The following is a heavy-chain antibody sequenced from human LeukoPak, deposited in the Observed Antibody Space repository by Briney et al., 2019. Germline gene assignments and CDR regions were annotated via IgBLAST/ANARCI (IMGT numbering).Heavy chain of an antibody. J-gene: IGHJ4*02. V-gene: IGHV3-21*01. CDR3: AMGVGAPEDLAVAADFDY. D-gene: IGHD6-19*01. Sequence: GGSLRLSCAASGFTFSSYSMNWVRQAPGKGLEWVSSISSSSSYIYYADSVKGRFTISRDNAKNSLYLQMNSLRAEDTAVYYCAMGVGAPEDLAVAADFDYWGQGTLVTVSS. CDR1: GFTFSSYS. CDR2: ISSSSSYI.